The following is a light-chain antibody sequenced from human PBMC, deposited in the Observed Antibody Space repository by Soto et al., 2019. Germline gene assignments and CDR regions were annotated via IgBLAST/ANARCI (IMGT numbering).Light chain of an antibody. Sequence: IQMTQSPSSLSASIGDRVTITCRASQGIGVRLAWFQQKPGKAPQYLIQSASILQSGVPSRFSGSGSGTEVILTINRLQPEDVAIYYYLQVNSFPRTFGQGTKVEIK. J-gene: IGKJ1*01. CDR2: SAS. CDR3: LQVNSFPRT. V-gene: IGKV1-12*01. CDR1: QGIGVR.